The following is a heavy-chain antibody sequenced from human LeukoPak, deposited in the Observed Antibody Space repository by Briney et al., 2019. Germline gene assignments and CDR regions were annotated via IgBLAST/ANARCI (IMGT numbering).Heavy chain of an antibody. Sequence: PGGSLRLSCVASGFTLRSYVMNWVRQTPGKGLEWVSFIYSGGSTHNSDSVKGRFTISRDNAKNSLYLQMNSLRAEDTAVYYCARASPRWFGELQHAFDIWGQGTMVTVSS. V-gene: IGHV3-21*01. D-gene: IGHD3-10*01. CDR1: GFTLRSYV. J-gene: IGHJ3*02. CDR2: IYSGGST. CDR3: ARASPRWFGELQHAFDI.